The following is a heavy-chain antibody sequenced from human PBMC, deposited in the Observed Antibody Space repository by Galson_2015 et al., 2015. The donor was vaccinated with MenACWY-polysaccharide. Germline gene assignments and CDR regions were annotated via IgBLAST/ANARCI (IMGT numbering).Heavy chain of an antibody. J-gene: IGHJ3*01. V-gene: IGHV2-5*02. CDR2: IYWDGDN. Sequence: QPPGKALEWLAVIYWDGDNRYSPSLRSRLTVTKDTSKNQVVLTMTNMDLVDTATYYCAHVMITFGGVIGDDAFDVWGPGTMVTVSS. D-gene: IGHD3-16*01. CDR3: AHVMITFGGVIGDDAFDV.